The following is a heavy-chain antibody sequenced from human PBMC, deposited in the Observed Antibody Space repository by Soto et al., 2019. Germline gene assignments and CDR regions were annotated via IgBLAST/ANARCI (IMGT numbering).Heavy chain of an antibody. CDR3: ANSRYYYGSGSYPAY. CDR1: VFTFSSYG. D-gene: IGHD3-10*01. CDR2: ISYDGSNK. J-gene: IGHJ4*02. Sequence: WVLRLSCAASVFTFSSYGMHWVRQAPGKGLEWVAVISYDGSNKYYADSVKGRFTISRDNSKNTLYLQMNSLRAEDTAVYYCANSRYYYGSGSYPAYWGQGTLVTVSS. V-gene: IGHV3-30*18.